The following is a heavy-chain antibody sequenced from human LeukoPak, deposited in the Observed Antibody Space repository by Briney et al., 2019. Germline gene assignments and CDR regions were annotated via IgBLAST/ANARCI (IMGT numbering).Heavy chain of an antibody. Sequence: PSGTLSLTCAVSGGSISSSNWWSWVRQPPGKGLEWIGSIYYSGSTYYNPSLKSRVTISVDTSKNQFSLKLSSVTAADTAVYYCARVYYSNSYDYWYFDLWGRGTLVTVSS. D-gene: IGHD6-13*01. V-gene: IGHV4-4*02. CDR3: ARVYYSNSYDYWYFDL. J-gene: IGHJ2*01. CDR1: GGSISSSNW. CDR2: IYYSGST.